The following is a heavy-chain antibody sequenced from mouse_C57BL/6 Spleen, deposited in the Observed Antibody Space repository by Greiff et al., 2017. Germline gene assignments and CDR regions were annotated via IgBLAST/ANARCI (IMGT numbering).Heavy chain of an antibody. V-gene: IGHV1-52*01. D-gene: IGHD2-1*01. CDR3: ARDGNPAFDY. J-gene: IGHJ2*01. Sequence: QVQLQQPGAELVRPGSSVKLSCKASGYTFTSYWMHWVKQRPRQGLEWIGNIDPSDSETHYNQKFKDKATLTVDKSSSTAYMQLSSLTSEDSAVYYCARDGNPAFDYWGQGTTLTVSS. CDR1: GYTFTSYW. CDR2: IDPSDSET.